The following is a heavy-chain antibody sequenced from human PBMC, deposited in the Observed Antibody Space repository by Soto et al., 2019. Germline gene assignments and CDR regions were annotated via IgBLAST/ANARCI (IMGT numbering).Heavy chain of an antibody. D-gene: IGHD3-10*01. Sequence: SGPTLVNPPETLTLTCTVSGFSLSNARMGVSWIRQPPGKALEWLAHIFSNDEKSYSTSLKNRLTITKDTSKNQVVLTMTNMDPVDTATYYCAQTGSSNSGSYPNWFDPWGQGTLVTVSS. CDR1: GFSLSNARMG. V-gene: IGHV2-26*01. CDR2: IFSNDEK. CDR3: AQTGSSNSGSYPNWFDP. J-gene: IGHJ5*02.